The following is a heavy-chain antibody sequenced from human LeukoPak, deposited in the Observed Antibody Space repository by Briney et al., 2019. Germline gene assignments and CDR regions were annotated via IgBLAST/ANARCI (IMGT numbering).Heavy chain of an antibody. J-gene: IGHJ6*03. CDR1: GFTFSRYC. CDR3: ARGVPYYYYMDV. V-gene: IGHV3-7*04. D-gene: IGHD1-1*01. CDR2: IKQGGSEK. Sequence: PGGSLRLSCAASGFTFSRYCMSWVRQAPGKGLEWVANIKQGGSEKYYVDSEKGRFTISRDNAKNSLYLQMNSLRAEDTAVYYCARGVPYYYYMDVWGKGTTVTVSS.